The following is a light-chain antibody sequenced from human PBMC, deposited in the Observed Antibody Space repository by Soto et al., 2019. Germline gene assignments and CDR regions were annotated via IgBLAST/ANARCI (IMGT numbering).Light chain of an antibody. V-gene: IGKV1-9*01. CDR2: GAS. J-gene: IGKJ4*01. CDR1: QGISSF. CDR3: HQVNIYPLT. Sequence: IPLTQSPSSLSASVGDRVTITCRASQGISSFLAWYQQKPGKAPELLIYGASTLQSGVPSRFSGSGSGTDFTLTISSLQPEDFATYYCHQVNIYPLTFGGGTKVEIK.